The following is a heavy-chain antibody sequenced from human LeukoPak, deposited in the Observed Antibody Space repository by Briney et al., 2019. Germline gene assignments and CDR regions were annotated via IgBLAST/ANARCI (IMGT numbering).Heavy chain of an antibody. Sequence: GGSLRLSCAASGFTFRSYSMNWVRQAPGKGLEWVSSISSSSSYICYADSVKGRFTISRDNAKNSLYLQMNSLRAEDTAVYYCARDSVTPYYYYYYGMDVWGQGTTVTVSS. V-gene: IGHV3-21*01. D-gene: IGHD4-11*01. CDR3: ARDSVTPYYYYYYGMDV. CDR1: GFTFRSYS. J-gene: IGHJ6*02. CDR2: ISSSSSYI.